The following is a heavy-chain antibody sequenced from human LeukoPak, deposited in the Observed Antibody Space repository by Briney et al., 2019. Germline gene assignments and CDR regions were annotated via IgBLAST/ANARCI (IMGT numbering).Heavy chain of an antibody. CDR2: LSGSGITT. D-gene: IGHD3-9*01. CDR1: GFSFSNSA. Sequence: GSLRLSCAASGFSFSNSAMSWVRQAPGKGLEWVSTLSGSGITTYYADSVTGRFTISRDNSKNTLYLQMNSLRAEDTAVYYCAKDATASPYFHWFDNWGQGTQVIVSS. CDR3: AKDATASPYFHWFDN. J-gene: IGHJ4*02. V-gene: IGHV3-23*01.